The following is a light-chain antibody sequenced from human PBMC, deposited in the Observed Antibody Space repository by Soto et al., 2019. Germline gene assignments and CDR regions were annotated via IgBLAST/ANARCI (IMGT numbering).Light chain of an antibody. Sequence: ALQLTQSPSSLSASVGDRVTITCRASQGIRTDLGWYQQSPGKAPKVLIVGASTLQSGVPSRFSGSGSGTDFTLTISSLQPEDSATYYCLQDFSYPRTFGQGTKVDIK. V-gene: IGKV1-6*01. CDR3: LQDFSYPRT. CDR2: GAS. J-gene: IGKJ1*01. CDR1: QGIRTD.